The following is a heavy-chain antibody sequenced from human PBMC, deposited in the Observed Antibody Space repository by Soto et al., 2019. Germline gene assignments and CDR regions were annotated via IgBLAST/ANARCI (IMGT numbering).Heavy chain of an antibody. CDR1: RFTFSDFA. CDR2: IGGGGTDT. J-gene: IGHJ5*02. CDR3: SKDAGHYYGKWDWFDP. D-gene: IGHD3-22*01. Sequence: DVQLLESGGGLVQPGGSLTLSCAASRFTFSDFAMSWVRQAPGKGLEWVSSIGGGGTDTYYADSVKGRFTISRDNSKNTRHLQMDGPRDEDTAVYYCSKDAGHYYGKWDWFDPWGQGTLVIV. V-gene: IGHV3-23*01.